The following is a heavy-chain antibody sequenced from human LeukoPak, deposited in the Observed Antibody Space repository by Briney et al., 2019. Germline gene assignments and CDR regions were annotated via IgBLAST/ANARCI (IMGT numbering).Heavy chain of an antibody. CDR3: ARGLSDDFWSFYQDY. V-gene: IGHV1-18*01. CDR2: ISAYNGKT. Sequence: ASVKVSCKASGYIFRSYGISWVRQAPGQGLQWMGWISAYNGKTNYAQKVQGRVTSTTDTSTSTAYMEMRGLISDDTAVYYCARGLSDDFWSFYQDYWGQGTLLIVSP. CDR1: GYIFRSYG. J-gene: IGHJ4*02. D-gene: IGHD3-3*01.